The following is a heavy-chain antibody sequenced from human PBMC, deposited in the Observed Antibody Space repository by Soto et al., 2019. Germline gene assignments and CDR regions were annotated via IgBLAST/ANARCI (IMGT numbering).Heavy chain of an antibody. CDR3: AKGGYGSGQRGMDV. Sequence: EVQLLESGGGLVQPGGSLRLSCAASGFTFSSYAMSWVRQAPGNGLEWVSAISGSGGSTYYADSVKGRFTISRDNSKNTMYLQMNSLRAEDTAVYYCAKGGYGSGQRGMDVWGQGTTVTVSS. V-gene: IGHV3-23*01. CDR1: GFTFSSYA. D-gene: IGHD3-10*01. J-gene: IGHJ6*02. CDR2: ISGSGGST.